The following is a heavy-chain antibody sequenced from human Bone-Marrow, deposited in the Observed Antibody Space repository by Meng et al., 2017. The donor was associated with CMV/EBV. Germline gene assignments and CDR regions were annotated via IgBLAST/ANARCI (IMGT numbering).Heavy chain of an antibody. D-gene: IGHD3-3*01. Sequence: ASVKVSCKASGYTFTSYGISWVRQAPGQGLEWMGWISAYNGNTNYAQKLQGRVTMTTDTSTSTAYMELRILRSDDTAVYYCARSSLLRFLEWFDYWGQGTLVTVSS. CDR2: ISAYNGNT. CDR3: ARSSLLRFLEWFDY. CDR1: GYTFTSYG. J-gene: IGHJ5*01. V-gene: IGHV1-18*01.